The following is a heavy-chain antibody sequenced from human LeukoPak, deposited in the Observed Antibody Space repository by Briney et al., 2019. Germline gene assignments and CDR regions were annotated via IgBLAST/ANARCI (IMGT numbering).Heavy chain of an antibody. Sequence: SETLSLTCTVSGGSISSNTYYWGWIRQPPGKGLEWIGSIYYSGSTYYNPSLKSRVTISVDTSKNQFSLKLSSVTAADTAVYYCARRITMVRGVRILDYWGQGTLVTVSS. V-gene: IGHV4-39*01. CDR2: IYYSGST. CDR1: GGSISSNTYY. J-gene: IGHJ4*02. D-gene: IGHD3-10*01. CDR3: ARRITMVRGVRILDY.